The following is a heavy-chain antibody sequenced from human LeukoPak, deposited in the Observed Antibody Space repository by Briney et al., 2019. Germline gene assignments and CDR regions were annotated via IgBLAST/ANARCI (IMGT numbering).Heavy chain of an antibody. CDR2: ISYDGSNK. D-gene: IGHD5-24*01. CDR1: GFTFSRNA. V-gene: IGHV3-30-3*01. Sequence: PGRSLRLSCAASGFTFSRNAMHWVRQAPGKGLEWVALISYDGSNKYYADSVTGRFTISRDNSKNTLYLQMNSLRSEDTALYYCAKEDGQSFNYWGQGTLVTVSS. CDR3: AKEDGQSFNY. J-gene: IGHJ4*02.